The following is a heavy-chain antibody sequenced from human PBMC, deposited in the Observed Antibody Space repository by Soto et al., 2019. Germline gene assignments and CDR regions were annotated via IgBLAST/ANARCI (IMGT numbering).Heavy chain of an antibody. CDR1: GGSISSGGYY. CDR2: IYYSGST. D-gene: IGHD2-2*01. J-gene: IGHJ6*02. Sequence: SETLSLTCTVSGGSISSGGYYWSWIRQHPGKGLEWIGYIYYSGSTYYNPSLKSRVTISVDTSKNQFSLKLSSVTAADTAVYYCARSRKYQLLNYYYGMDVWGQGTTVTVSS. V-gene: IGHV4-31*02. CDR3: ARSRKYQLLNYYYGMDV.